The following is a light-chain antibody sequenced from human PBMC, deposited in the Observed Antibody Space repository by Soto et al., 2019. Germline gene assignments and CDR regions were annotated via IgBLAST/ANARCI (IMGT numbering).Light chain of an antibody. J-gene: IGLJ3*02. CDR3: SSYTSDSTEV. CDR2: DVS. Sequence: QSALTQPASVSGSPGQSITISCTGTSSDIGRYNYVSWYQQHPGKAPKVIIYDVSNRPSGVTTRFSGSKSGNTASLTISGLQAEDAADYYCSSYTSDSTEVLGGGTKVTVL. V-gene: IGLV2-14*03. CDR1: SSDIGRYNY.